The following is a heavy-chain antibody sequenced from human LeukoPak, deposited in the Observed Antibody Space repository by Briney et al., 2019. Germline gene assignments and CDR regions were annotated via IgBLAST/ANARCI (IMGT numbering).Heavy chain of an antibody. D-gene: IGHD3-22*01. V-gene: IGHV4-39*07. CDR1: GGSISSSSYY. Sequence: SETLSLTCTVSGGSISSSSYYWAWIRQPPGNGLEWIGSVYYSGNTYYNPSLKSRVTIFVDTSKNQFSLKLSSVTAADTAVYYCVRGVGDSSGYYYSGFDYWGQGTLVTVSS. J-gene: IGHJ4*02. CDR2: VYYSGNT. CDR3: VRGVGDSSGYYYSGFDY.